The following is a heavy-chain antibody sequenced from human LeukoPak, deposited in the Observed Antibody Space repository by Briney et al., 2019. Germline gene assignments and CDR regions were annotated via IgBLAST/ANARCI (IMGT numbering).Heavy chain of an antibody. CDR3: VQGRGDR. Sequence: GGSLRLSCAASAFTVTSYFMGWVRQAPGKGLEWVSIIHSGGDIYYADSVKGRFTITRDTSKNTVFLQMNSLRAEDTAVYYFVQGRGDRWGQGTLVTVSS. D-gene: IGHD1-1*01. V-gene: IGHV3-53*01. CDR2: IHSGGDI. J-gene: IGHJ5*02. CDR1: AFTVTSYF.